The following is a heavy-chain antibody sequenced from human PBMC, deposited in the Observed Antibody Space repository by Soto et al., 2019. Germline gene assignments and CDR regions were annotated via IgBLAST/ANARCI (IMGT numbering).Heavy chain of an antibody. V-gene: IGHV1-8*01. CDR2: MNPNSGNT. CDR3: ARLPTVSSYFVV. CDR1: GYTFTSYD. D-gene: IGHD4-17*01. J-gene: IGHJ2*01. Sequence: QVQLVQSGAEVKKPGASVKVSCKASGYTFTSYDINWVRQATGQGLEWMGWMNPNSGNTGSAQRFQTRLTMTRNTSITQPHMELTSLASEDAAVYFSARLPTVSSYFVVWGRGTLVTVCS.